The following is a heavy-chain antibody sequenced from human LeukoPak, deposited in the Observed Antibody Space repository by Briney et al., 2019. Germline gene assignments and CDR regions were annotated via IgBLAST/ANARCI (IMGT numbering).Heavy chain of an antibody. CDR2: IYYSGST. J-gene: IGHJ6*03. CDR3: ASGYCSSTSCRTYYYYYYMDV. CDR1: GASISSGGYS. D-gene: IGHD2-2*01. Sequence: SHTLSLTCTLSGASISSGGYSWSWIRQHPGKGLEWIGYIYYSGSTYYNPSLKSRVTISVDTSKNQFSLKLSSATAADTAVYYCASGYCSSTSCRTYYYYYYMDVWGKGTTVTVSS. V-gene: IGHV4-31*03.